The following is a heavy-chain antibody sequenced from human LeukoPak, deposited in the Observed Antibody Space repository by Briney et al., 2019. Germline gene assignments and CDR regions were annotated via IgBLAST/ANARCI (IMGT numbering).Heavy chain of an antibody. CDR3: ARGKRITMVRGVIITLHPFDY. Sequence: PSETLSLTCAVYGGSFSGYYWSWIRQPPGKGLEWIGEINHSGSTNYNPSLKSRVTISVDTSKNQFSLKLSSVTAADTAVYYCARGKRITMVRGVIITLHPFDYWGQGTLVTVSS. CDR1: GGSFSGYY. CDR2: INHSGST. D-gene: IGHD3-10*01. V-gene: IGHV4-34*01. J-gene: IGHJ4*02.